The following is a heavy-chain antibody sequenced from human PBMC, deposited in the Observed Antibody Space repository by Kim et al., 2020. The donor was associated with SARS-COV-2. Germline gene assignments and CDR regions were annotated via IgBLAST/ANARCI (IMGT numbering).Heavy chain of an antibody. D-gene: IGHD6-19*01. Sequence: SETLSLTCTVSGYSISSGSYWGWIRQPPGKGLEWIGGIFHSGSTYYNPSLLSRLTISVDTSKNHFSLKLSSVPAAATAVYYCVRDSIGWSRDCWGQGTLVTVSS. J-gene: IGHJ4*02. V-gene: IGHV4-38-2*02. CDR2: IFHSGST. CDR1: GYSISSGSY. CDR3: VRDSIGWSRDC.